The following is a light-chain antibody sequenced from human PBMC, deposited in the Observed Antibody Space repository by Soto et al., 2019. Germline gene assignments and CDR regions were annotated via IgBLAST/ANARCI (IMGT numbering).Light chain of an antibody. CDR1: SSDVGGYNY. CDR2: EVS. V-gene: IGLV2-14*01. J-gene: IGLJ2*01. CDR3: SSYTSSSTL. Sequence: QSALTQPASVSGSPGQSITISCTGTSSDVGGYNYVSWYQQHPGKAPKLMIYEVSNRPSGVSNRFSGSKSGNTASLTISGLQAEDEADYYCSSYTSSSTLFCGGTKL.